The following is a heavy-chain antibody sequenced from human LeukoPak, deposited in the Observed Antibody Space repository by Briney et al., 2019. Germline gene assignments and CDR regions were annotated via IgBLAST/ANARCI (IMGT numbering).Heavy chain of an antibody. J-gene: IGHJ4*02. CDR2: INPNSGDT. D-gene: IGHD6-6*01. CDR3: ARFPLYSSSSADFDY. V-gene: IGHV1-2*02. CDR1: GYTFIGYY. Sequence: GASVKVSCKASGYTFIGYYIHWVRQAPGQGLEWLGWINPNSGDTNYAQNFQGRVTLTRDTSLTTAYMEVNKLRPDDTAVYYCARFPLYSSSSADFDYWGQGTLVTVSS.